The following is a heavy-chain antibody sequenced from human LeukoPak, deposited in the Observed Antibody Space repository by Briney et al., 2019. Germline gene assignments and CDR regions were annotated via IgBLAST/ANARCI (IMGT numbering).Heavy chain of an antibody. V-gene: IGHV4-61*02. J-gene: IGHJ3*02. Sequence: PSETLSLTCAVSGASLSGTAYYWGWVRQPAGKGLEWIGRIYTSGSTNYNPSLKSRVTMSVDTSKNQFSLKLSSVTAADTAVYYCARDTPRGPMTDAFDIWGQGTMVTVSS. CDR3: ARDTPRGPMTDAFDI. CDR2: IYTSGST. CDR1: GASLSGTAYY. D-gene: IGHD2-15*01.